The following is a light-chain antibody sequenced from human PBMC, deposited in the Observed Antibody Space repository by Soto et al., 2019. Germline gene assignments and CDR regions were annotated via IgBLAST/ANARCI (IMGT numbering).Light chain of an antibody. Sequence: QSVLTQPRSVSGSPGQSVTISCAGTSXDVGGYKYVSWYQQYPGKAPKLIIYEVNNRPSGVSSRFFGSKSGNTASLTISGLQAADEADYYCSSYTRASIPYVLGTGTKVTV. V-gene: IGLV2-14*01. CDR3: SSYTRASIPYV. CDR2: EVN. CDR1: SXDVGGYKY. J-gene: IGLJ1*01.